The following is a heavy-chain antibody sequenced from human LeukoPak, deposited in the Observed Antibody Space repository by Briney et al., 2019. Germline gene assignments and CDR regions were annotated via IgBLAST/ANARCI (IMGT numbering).Heavy chain of an antibody. J-gene: IGHJ4*02. Sequence: PSETLSLTCTVSGGSISSYYWSWIRQPPGKGLEWIGYIYYSGSTNYNPSLKSRVTTSVDTSKNQFSLKLSSVTAADTAVYYCARLMDYTYFDYWGQGTLVTVSS. V-gene: IGHV4-59*08. CDR3: ARLMDYTYFDY. CDR2: IYYSGST. CDR1: GGSISSYY. D-gene: IGHD4-11*01.